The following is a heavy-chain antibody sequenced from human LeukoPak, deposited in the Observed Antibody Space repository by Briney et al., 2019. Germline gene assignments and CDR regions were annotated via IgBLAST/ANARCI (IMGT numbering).Heavy chain of an antibody. CDR3: ARVAVGGDFDY. Sequence: ASVKVSCKASGYTFTNNFMHWVRQAPGQGLEWIGIINPSGDNTWYAQKFQGRVTMTRDMATSTAYMELRSLRSDDTAVYYCARVAVGGDFDYWGQGTLVTVSS. CDR2: INPSGDNT. CDR1: GYTFTNNF. V-gene: IGHV1-46*01. J-gene: IGHJ4*02. D-gene: IGHD6-19*01.